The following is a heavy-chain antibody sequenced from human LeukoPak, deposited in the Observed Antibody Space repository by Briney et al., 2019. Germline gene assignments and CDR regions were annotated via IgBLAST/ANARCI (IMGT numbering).Heavy chain of an antibody. J-gene: IGHJ4*02. CDR1: GIIFSNYG. Sequence: GGSLRLSCEASGIIFSNYGMNWVRQAPGKRLEWVSGISPSGGTTYYADSLKGRFSISRDNSKNMLYLQMNSLRGEDTALYYCAKDFYSGSYYYFDYWGQGTLVTVSS. V-gene: IGHV3-23*01. D-gene: IGHD1-26*01. CDR2: ISPSGGTT. CDR3: AKDFYSGSYYYFDY.